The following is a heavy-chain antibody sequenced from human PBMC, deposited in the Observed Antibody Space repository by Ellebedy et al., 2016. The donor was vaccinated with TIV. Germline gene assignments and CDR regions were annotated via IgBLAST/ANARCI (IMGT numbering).Heavy chain of an antibody. Sequence: GESLKISXAASGFTFSTNWMHWVRQAPGKGLVWVSRINGDGGTTNYADSVKGRFTISRDNAKNTLYLQMNSLRVEDTAVYYCVRARPYCGGDCYSFGNWGQGSLVTVSS. CDR1: GFTFSTNW. CDR3: VRARPYCGGDCYSFGN. CDR2: INGDGGTT. D-gene: IGHD2-21*02. V-gene: IGHV3-74*01. J-gene: IGHJ4*02.